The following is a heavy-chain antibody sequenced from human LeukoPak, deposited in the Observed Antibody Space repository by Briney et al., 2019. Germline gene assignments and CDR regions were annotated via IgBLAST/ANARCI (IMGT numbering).Heavy chain of an antibody. D-gene: IGHD4-17*01. V-gene: IGHV3-66*02. CDR1: GFTVSSNY. J-gene: IGHJ6*04. CDR2: IYSGGST. Sequence: GGFLRLSCAASGFTVSSNYVSWDHQAPGKGLEWVSVIYSGGSTYYAVSGQGRFTISRDNSKNTLYLQMNSLRAEDTAVYYRASTHDYGDYVPVWGKGTTVTVSS. CDR3: ASTHDYGDYVPV.